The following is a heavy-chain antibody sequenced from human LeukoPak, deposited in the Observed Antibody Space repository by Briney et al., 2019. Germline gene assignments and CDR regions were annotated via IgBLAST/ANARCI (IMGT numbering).Heavy chain of an antibody. J-gene: IGHJ6*03. D-gene: IGHD4-23*01. CDR3: ARAGGNSDYYYMDV. Sequence: ASVKVSCKASGYTFINYGISWVRQAPGQGLEWMGWISGYVGNTNYAQEVQGRVTMTTDTSSSTAYMELRSLSSDDTAVYYCARAGGNSDYYYMDVWGRGSTVTVSS. CDR2: ISGYVGNT. V-gene: IGHV1-18*01. CDR1: GYTFINYG.